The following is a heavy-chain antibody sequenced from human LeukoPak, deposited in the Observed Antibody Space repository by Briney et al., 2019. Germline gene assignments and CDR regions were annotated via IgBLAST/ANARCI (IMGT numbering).Heavy chain of an antibody. D-gene: IGHD3-9*01. CDR2: INHSGST. Sequence: PSETLSLTFAVYGGSFSGYYWSWIRPPPGKGLEWIGEINHSGSTNYNPSLKSRVTISVDTSKNQFSLKLSSVTAADTAVYYCARSRLVLYYYYYYMDVWGKGTTVTVSS. CDR3: ARSRLVLYYYYYYMDV. J-gene: IGHJ6*03. CDR1: GGSFSGYY. V-gene: IGHV4-34*01.